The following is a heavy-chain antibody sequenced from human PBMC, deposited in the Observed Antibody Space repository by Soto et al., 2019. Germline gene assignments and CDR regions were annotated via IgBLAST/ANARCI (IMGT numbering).Heavy chain of an antibody. CDR1: GFTFGDYA. J-gene: IGHJ4*02. Sequence: GGSLRLSCTISGFTFGDYAVNWVRQAPGKGLEWVGFIRSKAYGGTPEYAASVKGRFTISRDDSKSIAYVQMDSLKTEDTAVYYCSRSSTAARGQYLDYWGQGTLVTVSS. D-gene: IGHD6-6*01. V-gene: IGHV3-49*04. CDR2: IRSKAYGGTP. CDR3: SRSSTAARGQYLDY.